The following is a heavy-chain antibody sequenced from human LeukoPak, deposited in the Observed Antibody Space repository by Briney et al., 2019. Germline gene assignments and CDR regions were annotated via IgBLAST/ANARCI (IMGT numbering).Heavy chain of an antibody. CDR2: IIPIFGIA. V-gene: IGHV1-69*04. Sequence: SVKVSCKPSGGTFSSYAISWVRQAPGHGLEWMGRIIPIFGIANYAQKFQGRVTITADKSTSTAYMELSSLRSEDTAVYYCARIYDYYYGMDVWGQGTTVTVSS. J-gene: IGHJ6*02. CDR3: ARIYDYYYGMDV. D-gene: IGHD3-16*01. CDR1: GGTFSSYA.